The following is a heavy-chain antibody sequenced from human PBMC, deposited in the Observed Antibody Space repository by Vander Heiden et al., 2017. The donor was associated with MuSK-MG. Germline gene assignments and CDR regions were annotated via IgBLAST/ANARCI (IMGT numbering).Heavy chain of an antibody. CDR2: ISYDGSNK. CDR1: GFTFSSYA. J-gene: IGHJ5*02. CDR3: ARAKAARPVGWFDP. D-gene: IGHD6-6*01. V-gene: IGHV3-30-3*01. Sequence: VQLVESGGGVVQPGRSLSLSFAASGFTFSSYAMHWVRQAPGKGLEWVAVISYDGSNKYYADSVKGRFTISRDNSKNTLYLQMNSLRAEDTAVYYCARAKAARPVGWFDPWGQGTLVTVSS.